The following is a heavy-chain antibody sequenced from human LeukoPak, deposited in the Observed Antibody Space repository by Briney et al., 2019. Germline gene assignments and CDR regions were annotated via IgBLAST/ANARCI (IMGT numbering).Heavy chain of an antibody. Sequence: PGGSLRLSCAASGITFSSYGMSWVRQAPGKGLEWVSSISSTGGTTYYADSGKGRFTISRDNAKNSLDLQMNSLRAEDTAVYYCASRGAIGGALLWFGEYYYMDVWGKGTTVTISS. CDR2: ISSTGGTT. V-gene: IGHV3-23*01. D-gene: IGHD3-10*01. CDR3: ASRGAIGGALLWFGEYYYMDV. J-gene: IGHJ6*03. CDR1: GITFSSYG.